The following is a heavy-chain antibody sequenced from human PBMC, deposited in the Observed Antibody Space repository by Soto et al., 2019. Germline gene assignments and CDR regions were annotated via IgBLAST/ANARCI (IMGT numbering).Heavy chain of an antibody. D-gene: IGHD2-2*01. J-gene: IGHJ6*02. CDR3: ASSPIQDIVLVPAYYGMDV. CDR1: GGTFSSYA. Sequence: QVQLVQSGAEVKKPGSSVKVSCKASGGTFSSYAISWVRQAPGQGLEWMGGIIPIFGTANYAQKFQGRVTITADESTSTAYMELSSLRSEDTAVYYWASSPIQDIVLVPAYYGMDVWGQGTTVTVSS. V-gene: IGHV1-69*12. CDR2: IIPIFGTA.